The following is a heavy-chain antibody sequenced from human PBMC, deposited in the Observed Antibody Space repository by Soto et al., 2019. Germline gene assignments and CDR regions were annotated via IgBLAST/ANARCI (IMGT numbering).Heavy chain of an antibody. V-gene: IGHV3-53*01. CDR2: IYSGGST. D-gene: IGHD1-26*01. J-gene: IGHJ5*02. CDR1: GFTVSSNY. Sequence: GGSLRLSCAASGFTVSSNYMSWVRQAPGKGLEWVSVIYSGGSTYYADSVKGRFTISRDNSKNTLYLQMNSLRAEDTAVYYCARDLAGATSSDWFDPWGQGTLVTVSS. CDR3: ARDLAGATSSDWFDP.